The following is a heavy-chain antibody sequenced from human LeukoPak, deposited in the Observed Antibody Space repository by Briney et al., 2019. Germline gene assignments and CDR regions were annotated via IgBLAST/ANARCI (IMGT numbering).Heavy chain of an antibody. V-gene: IGHV4-34*01. CDR1: GGSFSGYY. D-gene: IGHD2-2*01. CDR2: INHSGST. J-gene: IGHJ5*02. CDR3: ARSGGCSSTSCYQSNWFDP. Sequence: PSETLSLTCAVYGGSFSGYYWSWIRQPPGKGLEWIGEINHSGSTNYNPSLKSRVTISVDTSKNQFSLKLSSVTAADTAVYYCARSGGCSSTSCYQSNWFDPWGQGTLVTVSS.